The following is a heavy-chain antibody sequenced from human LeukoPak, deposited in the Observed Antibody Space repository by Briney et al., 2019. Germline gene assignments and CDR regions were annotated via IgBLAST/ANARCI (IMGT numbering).Heavy chain of an antibody. D-gene: IGHD6-13*01. CDR1: GDSVSSNSAA. CDR3: ARSSYSNSWYVDY. CDR2: IYHRSKWYY. J-gene: IGHJ4*02. Sequence: SQTLSLTCAISGDSVSSNSAAWNWIRQSPSRGLEWLGRIYHRSKWYYDYAISVKSRITINPGTSKNEFSLQLKSVTPEDTAVYYCARSSYSNSWYVDYWGQGTLVTVSS. V-gene: IGHV6-1*01.